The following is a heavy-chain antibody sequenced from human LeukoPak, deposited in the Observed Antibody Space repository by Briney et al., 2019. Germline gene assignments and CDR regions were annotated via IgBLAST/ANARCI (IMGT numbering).Heavy chain of an antibody. V-gene: IGHV3-30-3*01. CDR3: AREIFDGDYNYYYGMDV. CDR1: GLTFSHYA. D-gene: IGHD4-17*01. CDR2: ISYDGSTK. J-gene: IGHJ6*02. Sequence: GSLRLSRAASGLTFSHYAIHWVRQAPGKGLEWVAVISYDGSTKYYADSVKARFTISRDNSKNTLYLQMNSLRPDDTAVYYCAREIFDGDYNYYYGMDVWGQGTTVTVSS.